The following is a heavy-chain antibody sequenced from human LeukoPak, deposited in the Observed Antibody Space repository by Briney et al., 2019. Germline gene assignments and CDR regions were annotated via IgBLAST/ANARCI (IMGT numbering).Heavy chain of an antibody. J-gene: IGHJ4*02. CDR2: ISSSSSYI. CDR1: GFTFSSYS. V-gene: IGHV3-21*01. D-gene: IGHD5-18*01. Sequence: GGSLRLSCAASGFTFSSYSMNWIRQAPGKGLEWVSSISSSSSYIYYADSVKGRFTISRVNAKNSLYPQMNSLRAEDTAVYYCARAPLWSKTIDYWGQGTLVTVSS. CDR3: ARAPLWSKTIDY.